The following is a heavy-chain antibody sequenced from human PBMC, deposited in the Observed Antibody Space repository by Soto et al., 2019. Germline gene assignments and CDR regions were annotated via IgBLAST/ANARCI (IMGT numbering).Heavy chain of an antibody. D-gene: IGHD3-10*01. CDR1: GFTFSSYE. Sequence: EVQLVESGGGLVQPGGSLRLSCAASGFTFSSYEMNWVRQAPGKGLEWVSYISSSGSTIYYADSVKGRFTISRDNAKNSLYLQMNSLRAEDTAVYYCARLFRDYYGMAVWGQGTTVTVSS. CDR2: ISSSGSTI. CDR3: ARLFRDYYGMAV. J-gene: IGHJ6*02. V-gene: IGHV3-48*03.